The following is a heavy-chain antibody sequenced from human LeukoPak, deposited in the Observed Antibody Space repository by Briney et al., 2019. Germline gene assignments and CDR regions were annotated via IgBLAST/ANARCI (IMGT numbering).Heavy chain of an antibody. V-gene: IGHV1-2*02. CDR3: ARSMVVRGVMGNYFDH. D-gene: IGHD3-10*01. CDR2: INPKSSGT. CDR1: GYTFTGYF. Sequence: ASVKVSCKASGYTFTGYFIHWVRQAPGQGLEWMGWINPKSSGTNYQQKFQDRVTITMDTSTTTAYMEMSRLRSDDTAVYYCARSMVVRGVMGNYFDHWGQGTLVTVSS. J-gene: IGHJ4*02.